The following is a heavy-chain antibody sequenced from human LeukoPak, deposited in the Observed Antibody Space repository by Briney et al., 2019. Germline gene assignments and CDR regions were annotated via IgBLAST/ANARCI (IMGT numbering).Heavy chain of an antibody. D-gene: IGHD3-10*01. CDR3: AGGIRGVPDY. J-gene: IGHJ4*02. CDR2: ISYDGSNK. CDR1: GFTFSSYA. V-gene: IGHV3-30*03. Sequence: TGGSLRLSCAASGFTFSSYAMHWVRQAPGKGLEWVAVISYDGSNKYYADSVKGRFTISRDNAKKTLNLQMNSLRAEDTAVYYCAGGIRGVPDYWGQGTLVTVSS.